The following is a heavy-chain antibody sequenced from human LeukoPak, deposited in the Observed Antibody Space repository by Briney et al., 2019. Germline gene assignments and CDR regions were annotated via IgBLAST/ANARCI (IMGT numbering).Heavy chain of an antibody. CDR2: ISYDGSNK. Sequence: PGGSLRLSCAASGFTFSSYAMHWVRQAPGKGLEWVAVISYDGSNKYYADSVKGRFTISRDNSKNTLYLQMNSLRAEDTAVYYCAKKYSEYFQHWGQGTLVTVSS. V-gene: IGHV3-30*04. D-gene: IGHD6-6*01. CDR3: AKKYSEYFQH. CDR1: GFTFSSYA. J-gene: IGHJ1*01.